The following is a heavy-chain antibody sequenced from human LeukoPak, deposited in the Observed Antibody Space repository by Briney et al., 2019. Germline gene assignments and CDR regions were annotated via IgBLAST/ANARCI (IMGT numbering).Heavy chain of an antibody. D-gene: IGHD3-16*01. CDR3: ARLQEVLLVMWFDP. Sequence: SETLSLTCTVSGGSVSSGSYYWSWIRQPPGKGLEWIGGIYYSESTYYNPSLKSRVTISVDTSKNQFSLKLSSVTAADTAVYYCARLQEVLLVMWFDPWGQGTLVTVSS. V-gene: IGHV4-39*01. J-gene: IGHJ5*02. CDR2: IYYSEST. CDR1: GGSVSSGSYY.